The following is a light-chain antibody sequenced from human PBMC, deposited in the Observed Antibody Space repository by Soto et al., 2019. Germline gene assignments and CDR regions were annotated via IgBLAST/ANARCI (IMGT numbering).Light chain of an antibody. CDR3: QSYDSSLSGSEV. CDR2: EGT. Sequence: HSPLTQPASVSASPGQSITIPCTGTSSDVGSYNLVSWFQQHPGKVPKLLIYEGTKRPSGLSDRFSGSKSGTSASLAITGLLAEDEADYYCQSYDSSLSGSEVFGTGTKVTVL. CDR1: SSDVGSYNL. V-gene: IGLV2-14*02. J-gene: IGLJ1*01.